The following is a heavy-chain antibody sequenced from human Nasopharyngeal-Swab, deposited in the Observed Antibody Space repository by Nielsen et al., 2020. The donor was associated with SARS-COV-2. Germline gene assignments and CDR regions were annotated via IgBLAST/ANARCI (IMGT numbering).Heavy chain of an antibody. D-gene: IGHD4-17*01. CDR2: INPSGGST. CDR3: ARYGDYVDSDY. V-gene: IGHV1-46*01. Sequence: ASVKVSCNAAGYTFTSYYMHWVRQAPGQGLEWMGIINPSGGSTSYAQKFQGRVTMTTDTSTSKAYMELRSLRSDDTAVYYCARYGDYVDSDYWGQGTLVTVSS. J-gene: IGHJ4*02. CDR1: GYTFTSYY.